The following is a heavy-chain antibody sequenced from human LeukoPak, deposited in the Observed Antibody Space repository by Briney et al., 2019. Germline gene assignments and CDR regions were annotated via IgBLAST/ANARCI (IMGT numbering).Heavy chain of an antibody. CDR1: GGSISSGDYY. CDR2: IYYSGST. Sequence: SQTLSLTCTVSGGSISSGDYYWSWIRQPPGKGLEWIGYIYYSGSTYYNPSLKSRVTISVDTSKNQFSLKLSSVTAADTAAYYCASSYYYYYGMDVWGQGTTVTVSS. J-gene: IGHJ6*02. CDR3: ASSYYYYYGMDV. V-gene: IGHV4-30-4*01.